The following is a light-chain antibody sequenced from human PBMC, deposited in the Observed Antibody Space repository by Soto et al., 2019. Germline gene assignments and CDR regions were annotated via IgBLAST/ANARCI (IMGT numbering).Light chain of an antibody. CDR3: QQYNSYPLT. V-gene: IGKV1-5*03. CDR1: QSISTW. J-gene: IGKJ4*01. CDR2: KAS. Sequence: DIQMTQSPSTLSASVGDRVTITCRASQSISTWLAWYQQKPGKAPRILIYKASSLESGVPSRFSGSGSGTEFSLTISSLQPDDFATYYCQQYNSYPLTFGGGTKVEIK.